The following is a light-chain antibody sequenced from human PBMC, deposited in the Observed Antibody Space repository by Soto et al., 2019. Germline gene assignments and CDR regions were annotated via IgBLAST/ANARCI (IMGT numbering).Light chain of an antibody. Sequence: EIVLTQSPGTLSLSPGERATLSCRASQSVSTYLAWYQQKPGQAPRLLIYDASNRATGIPARFSGSGSGTDFTLTISNLEPEDFAIYYCQQRSNWPPAFGQGTRLEI. J-gene: IGKJ5*01. CDR2: DAS. CDR1: QSVSTY. CDR3: QQRSNWPPA. V-gene: IGKV3-11*01.